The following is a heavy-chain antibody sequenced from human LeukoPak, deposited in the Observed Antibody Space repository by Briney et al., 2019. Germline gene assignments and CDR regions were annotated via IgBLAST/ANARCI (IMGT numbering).Heavy chain of an antibody. V-gene: IGHV3-21*01. CDR3: ARDYDSSGYYPLGY. CDR1: GFTFSSYS. J-gene: IGHJ4*02. D-gene: IGHD3-22*01. Sequence: GGSLRLSCAASGFTFSSYSMGRVRQAPGKGLEWVSSISSSRSYIYYADSMKGRFTISRDNAKNSLYLQMNSLRAEDTAVYYCARDYDSSGYYPLGYWGQGTLVTVSS. CDR2: ISSSRSYI.